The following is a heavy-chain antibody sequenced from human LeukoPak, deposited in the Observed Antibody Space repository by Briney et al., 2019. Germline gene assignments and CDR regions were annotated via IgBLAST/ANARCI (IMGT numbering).Heavy chain of an antibody. Sequence: ASVKVSCKASGYTFTSYDINWVRQATGQGLEWMGWMNPNSGNTGYAQKFQGRATMTRNTSISTAYMELSSLRSEDTAVYYCARGLGSGYVHNWFDPWGQGTLVTVSS. D-gene: IGHD5-12*01. J-gene: IGHJ5*02. CDR1: GYTFTSYD. V-gene: IGHV1-8*01. CDR2: MNPNSGNT. CDR3: ARGLGSGYVHNWFDP.